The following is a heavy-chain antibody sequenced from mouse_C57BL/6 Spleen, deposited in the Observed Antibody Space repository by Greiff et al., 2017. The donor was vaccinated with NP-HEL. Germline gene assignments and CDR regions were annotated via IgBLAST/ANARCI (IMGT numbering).Heavy chain of an antibody. D-gene: IGHD1-1*01. J-gene: IGHJ2*01. CDR3: ARSDYYGRGDY. Sequence: QVQLQQSGPELVKPWASVKISCKASGYAFSSSWMNWVKQRPGKGLEWIGRIYPGDGDTNYNGKFKGKATLTADKSSSTAYMQLSSLTSEDSAVYFCARSDYYGRGDYWGQGTTLTVSS. CDR1: GYAFSSSW. V-gene: IGHV1-82*01. CDR2: IYPGDGDT.